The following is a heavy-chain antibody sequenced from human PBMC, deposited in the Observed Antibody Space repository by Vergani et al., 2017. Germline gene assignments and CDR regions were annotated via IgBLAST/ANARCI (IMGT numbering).Heavy chain of an antibody. CDR3: AREDPKGGRDYGMDV. CDR2: IYSGGST. CDR1: GFTVSSNY. Sequence: EVQLVESGGGLVQPGGSLRLSCAASGFTVSSNYMSWVRQAPGKGLEWVSVIYSGGSTYYADSVKGRFTISRANSKNTLYLQMNSLRAEDKAVYDCAREDPKGGRDYGMDVWGQGTTVTVS. V-gene: IGHV3-66*01. J-gene: IGHJ6*02.